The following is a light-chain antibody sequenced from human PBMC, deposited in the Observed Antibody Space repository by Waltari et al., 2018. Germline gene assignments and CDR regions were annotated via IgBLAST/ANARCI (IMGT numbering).Light chain of an antibody. V-gene: IGLV2-11*01. CDR1: SSDVGNYNF. J-gene: IGLJ3*02. CDR3: CSYAGSYSWL. CDR2: DVT. Sequence: QSALTQPRPVSGSPGLSVTISCVGSSSDVGNYNFVSWFQHHPGKAPKLLIFDVTKRPPGAPDRFSASKSGNTASLTISGLQSEDEADYYCCSYAGSYSWLFGGGTKVTVL.